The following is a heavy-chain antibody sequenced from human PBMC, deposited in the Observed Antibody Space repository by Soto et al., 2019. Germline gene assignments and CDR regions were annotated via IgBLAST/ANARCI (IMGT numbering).Heavy chain of an antibody. V-gene: IGHV3-53*01. CDR1: GFTVKNYQ. J-gene: IGHJ6*02. Sequence: GRLRRPCSASGFTVKNYQMNWVRQAPGKGLEWVSVIYSGGVTYYPDAVKGRFTTIRDTSKNTVYLQMNSLRADDTAMYYCARDPSTTGYYGLDVWGQGTKVTVYS. CDR3: ARDPSTTGYYGLDV. CDR2: IYSGGVT.